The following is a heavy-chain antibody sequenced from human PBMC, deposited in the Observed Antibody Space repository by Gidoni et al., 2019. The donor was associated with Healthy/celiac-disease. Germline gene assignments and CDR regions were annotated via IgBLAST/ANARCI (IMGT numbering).Heavy chain of an antibody. CDR3: ARDRSTAMVLSNWFDP. D-gene: IGHD5-18*01. CDR1: GGSISSYY. Sequence: QVQLQESGPGLVKPSWTLSLTCTVPGGSISSYYWSWIRQPAGKGLEWIGRIYTSGSTNYNPSLKSRVTMSVDTSKNQFSLKLSSVTAADTAVYYCARDRSTAMVLSNWFDPWGQGTLVTVSS. CDR2: IYTSGST. J-gene: IGHJ5*02. V-gene: IGHV4-4*07.